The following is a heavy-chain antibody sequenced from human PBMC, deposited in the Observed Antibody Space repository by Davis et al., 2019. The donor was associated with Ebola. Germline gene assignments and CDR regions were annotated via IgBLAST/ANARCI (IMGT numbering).Heavy chain of an antibody. D-gene: IGHD1-1*01. CDR1: GGSISSYY. J-gene: IGHJ6*04. CDR2: IYYSGNT. Sequence: MPSETLSLTCTVSGGSISSYYWSWIRQPPGKGLEWIGYIYYSGNTKYNPSLKSRVTISVDTSKNQFSLKLSSVTAADTAVYYCARLTSDGYNGLDVWGKGTTVTVSS. V-gene: IGHV4-59*08. CDR3: ARLTSDGYNGLDV.